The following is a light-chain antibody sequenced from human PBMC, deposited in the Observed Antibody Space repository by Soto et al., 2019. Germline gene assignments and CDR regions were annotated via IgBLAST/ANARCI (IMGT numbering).Light chain of an antibody. Sequence: EIVLTRSPGTLSLSPGERATLSCRASQSVSSSYLAWYQQKPGQAPRLLIYGASSRATGIPDRFSGSGSGTDFTLTIGRLEPEDFAVYYCQKYGSSPPVTFGGGTKVEIK. V-gene: IGKV3-20*01. CDR2: GAS. CDR1: QSVSSSY. J-gene: IGKJ4*01. CDR3: QKYGSSPPVT.